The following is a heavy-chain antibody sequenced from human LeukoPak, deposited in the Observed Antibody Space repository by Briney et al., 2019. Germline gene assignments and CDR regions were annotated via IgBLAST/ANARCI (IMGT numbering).Heavy chain of an antibody. D-gene: IGHD3-16*01. CDR1: GFTVSSNY. J-gene: IGHJ3*02. CDR2: IYSGGST. Sequence: PGGSLRLSCAASGFTVSSNYMSWVRQAPGKGLEWVSIIYSGGSTFYADSVKGRFTISRDNSKSTLYLQMNSLRAEDTAVYYCARDPNVSAFDIWGQGTMVTVSS. V-gene: IGHV3-53*01. CDR3: ARDPNVSAFDI.